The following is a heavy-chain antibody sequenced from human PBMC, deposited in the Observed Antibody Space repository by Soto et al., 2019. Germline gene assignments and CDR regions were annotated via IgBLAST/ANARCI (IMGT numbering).Heavy chain of an antibody. Sequence: EVQLVESGGSLVQPGGSLRLSCTASGFALSAYWITWVRQTPGKRLEWVAYIRQDGGEKYYVDSVRGRFTISRDNAKNSLYLQTSSVRADDTAVYYCARMSIGSYSFELWGQGTQVTVSS. CDR3: ARMSIGSYSFEL. CDR2: IRQDGGEK. J-gene: IGHJ4*02. D-gene: IGHD3-10*01. CDR1: GFALSAYW. V-gene: IGHV3-7*05.